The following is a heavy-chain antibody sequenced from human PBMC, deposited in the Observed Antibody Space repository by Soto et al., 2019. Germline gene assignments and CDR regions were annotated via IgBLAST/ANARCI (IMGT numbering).Heavy chain of an antibody. CDR3: AGSGTVAGRRGLGY. J-gene: IGHJ4*02. V-gene: IGHV1-8*01. CDR1: GYTFTSYD. CDR2: MNPNSGNT. D-gene: IGHD6-19*01. Sequence: QVQLVQSGAEVKKPGASVKVSCKASGYTFTSYDINWVRQATGQGLEWMGWMNPNSGNTGYAQKFQGRVTMTRNTSISTAYMGLSSLRSEDTAVYYCAGSGTVAGRRGLGYWGQGTLVTVSS.